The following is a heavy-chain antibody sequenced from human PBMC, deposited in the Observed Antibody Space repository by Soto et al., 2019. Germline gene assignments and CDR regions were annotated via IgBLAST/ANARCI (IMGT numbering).Heavy chain of an antibody. V-gene: IGHV4-39*01. CDR1: GGSISSSSYY. J-gene: IGHJ1*01. D-gene: IGHD3-22*01. CDR2: IYYSGST. CDR3: ARQHYYDSSGYGH. Sequence: PSETLSLTCTVSGGSISSSSYYWGWIRQPPGKGLEWIGSIYYSGSTYYNPSLKSRVTISVDTSKNQFSLKLSSVTAADTAVYYCARQHYYDSSGYGHWGQGTLVTVSS.